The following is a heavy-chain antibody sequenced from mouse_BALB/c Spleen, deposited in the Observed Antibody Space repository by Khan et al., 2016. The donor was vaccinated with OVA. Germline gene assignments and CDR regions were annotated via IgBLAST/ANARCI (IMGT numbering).Heavy chain of an antibody. CDR3: AISYYGSYWYFDV. CDR2: IYPGDGRT. CDR1: GYTFIRYY. Sequence: QVQLQQSGPEVVKPGASVKMSCKASGYTFIRYYVHWVKQRPGQGLDWIGWIYPGDGRTKYNEKFKGKTTLTADNSSSIDYMLLSSLTSEDSAIYFWAISYYGSYWYFDVWGAGTTVTVSS. J-gene: IGHJ1*01. D-gene: IGHD1-1*01. V-gene: IGHV1S56*01.